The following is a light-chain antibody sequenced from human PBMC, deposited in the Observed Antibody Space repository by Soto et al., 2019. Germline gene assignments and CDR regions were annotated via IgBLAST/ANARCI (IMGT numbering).Light chain of an antibody. Sequence: DIQMTQSPSSLSASLGDRVAITCRASQSISSYLNWYQQKPGKAPKVLIYAASNLQSRVPSRFSGSGSGTDFALTISSLQPEDFATYYCQQGYSTPITFGQGTRLEIK. J-gene: IGKJ5*01. CDR2: AAS. V-gene: IGKV1-39*01. CDR1: QSISSY. CDR3: QQGYSTPIT.